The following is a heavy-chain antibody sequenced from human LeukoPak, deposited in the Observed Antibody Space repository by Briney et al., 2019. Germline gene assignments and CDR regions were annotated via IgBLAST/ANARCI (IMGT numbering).Heavy chain of an antibody. Sequence: GGSLRLSCAASGFTFSSYAMSWVRQAPGKGLEWVSAISGSGGSTYYADSVKGRFTISRDNSKNTLYLQMNSLRAEDTAVYYCAKDTRITMVRGVIPKKGLGYWGQGTLVTVSS. CDR3: AKDTRITMVRGVIPKKGLGY. V-gene: IGHV3-23*01. CDR2: ISGSGGST. CDR1: GFTFSSYA. D-gene: IGHD3-10*01. J-gene: IGHJ4*02.